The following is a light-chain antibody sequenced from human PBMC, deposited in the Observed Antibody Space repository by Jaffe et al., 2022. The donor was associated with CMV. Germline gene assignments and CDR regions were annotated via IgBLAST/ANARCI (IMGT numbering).Light chain of an antibody. J-gene: IGLJ1*01. CDR3: SSYTSSSTRV. CDR1: SSDVGGYTY. CDR2: DVT. Sequence: QSALTQPASVSGSPGQTITISCSGTSSDVGGYTYVSWYQQHPGKAPKLMIYDVTNRPSGVSNRFFGSKSGNTASLTISGLQAEDEADYYCSSYTSSSTRVFGSGTKVTVL. V-gene: IGLV2-14*03.